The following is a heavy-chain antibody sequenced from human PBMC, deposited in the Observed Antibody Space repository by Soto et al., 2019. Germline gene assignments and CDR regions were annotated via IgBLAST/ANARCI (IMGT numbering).Heavy chain of an antibody. V-gene: IGHV3-33*01. J-gene: IGHJ4*02. CDR1: GFTFSSYG. CDR2: IWYDGSTK. Sequence: QVHLVESGGGVVQPGRSLRLSCVASGFTFSSYGMHWVRQAPGKGLEWVAVIWYDGSTKCYGGSVKGRFTISRDNSKNTLYLQMNSLRAEDTAVYHCARYGGHSLDYWGQGALVTVSS. CDR3: ARYGGHSLDY. D-gene: IGHD2-21*02.